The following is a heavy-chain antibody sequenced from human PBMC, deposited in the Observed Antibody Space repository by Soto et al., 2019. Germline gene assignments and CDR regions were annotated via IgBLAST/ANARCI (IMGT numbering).Heavy chain of an antibody. V-gene: IGHV3-23*01. CDR3: APDRGVGVVSPSHAS. CDR1: GFTFRNFV. D-gene: IGHD2-21*01. Sequence: EVQLLESGGGVVQPGGSLRLSCAASGFTFRNFVMSWVRQAPGKGLEWVSAIRATGGQTFYADSVKGRFTISRDNSKTMLYRQLDSLRDEDTALYFCAPDRGVGVVSPSHASWGQGTLVTVSS. J-gene: IGHJ5*02. CDR2: IRATGGQT.